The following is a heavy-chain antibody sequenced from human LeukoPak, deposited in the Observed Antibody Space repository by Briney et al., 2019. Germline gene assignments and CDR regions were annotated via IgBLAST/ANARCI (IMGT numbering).Heavy chain of an antibody. CDR3: AAAMVRGVLWNGMDV. J-gene: IGHJ6*02. D-gene: IGHD3-10*01. CDR1: GFTFTSSA. Sequence: SVKVSFKASGFTFTSSAVQWVRQARGQRLEWIGWIVVGSGNTNYAQKFQERVTITRDMSTSTAYMELSSLRSEDTAVYYCAAAMVRGVLWNGMDVWGQGTTVTVSS. V-gene: IGHV1-58*01. CDR2: IVVGSGNT.